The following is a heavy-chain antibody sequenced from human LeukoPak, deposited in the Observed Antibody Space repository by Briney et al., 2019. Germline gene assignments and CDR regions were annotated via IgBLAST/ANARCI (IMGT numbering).Heavy chain of an antibody. V-gene: IGHV4-59*01. D-gene: IGHD4-23*01. CDR2: IYYSGST. J-gene: IGHJ5*02. CDR1: GDSISSYY. Sequence: SETLSLTCTVSGDSISSYYWSWIRQPPGKGLEWIGYIYYSGSTNYNPSLKSRVTTSVDTSKNQFSLKLTSVTAADTAVYYCARYRGNSNGGFDPWGQGTLVTVSS. CDR3: ARYRGNSNGGFDP.